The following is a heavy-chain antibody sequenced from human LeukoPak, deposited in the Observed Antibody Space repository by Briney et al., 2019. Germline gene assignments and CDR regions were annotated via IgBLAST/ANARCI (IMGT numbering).Heavy chain of an antibody. V-gene: IGHV3-33*01. J-gene: IGHJ3*02. CDR1: GFTFSSYG. CDR3: ARVLVPFSLDAFDI. Sequence: GGSLRLSCAASGFTFSSYGMHWVRQAPGKGLEWVAVIWYGGSNKYYADSVKGRFTISRDNSKNTLYLQMNSLRAEDTAVYYCARVLVPFSLDAFDIWGQGTMVTVSS. CDR2: IWYGGSNK. D-gene: IGHD2/OR15-2a*01.